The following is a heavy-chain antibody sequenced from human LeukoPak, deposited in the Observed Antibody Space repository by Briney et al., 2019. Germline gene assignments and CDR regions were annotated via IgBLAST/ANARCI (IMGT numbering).Heavy chain of an antibody. D-gene: IGHD5-12*01. CDR3: ARSRAKGGFQTLIVAPKGDWFGP. CDR2: INPNSGGT. J-gene: IGHJ5*02. V-gene: IGHV1-2*02. Sequence: ASVKVSCKASGYTFTGYYMHWVRQAPGQGLEWMGWINPNSGGTNYAQKFQGRVTMTRDTSISTAYMELSRLRSDDTAVYYCARSRAKGGFQTLIVAPKGDWFGPWGQGALVTVSS. CDR1: GYTFTGYY.